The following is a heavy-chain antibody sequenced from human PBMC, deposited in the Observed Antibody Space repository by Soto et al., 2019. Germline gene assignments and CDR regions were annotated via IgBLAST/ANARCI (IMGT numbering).Heavy chain of an antibody. CDR1: GFTFSDYY. J-gene: IGHJ6*02. D-gene: IGHD4-17*01. CDR2: ISSTGSTI. Sequence: QVQLVESGGGLVKPGGSLRLSCADSGFTFSDYYMSLIRQAPGKWLEWVSYISSTGSTIYYADSVKSRFTISRDNAKNSLYLQMNSLRAEDTAVYYCASPTVTPHYGMDVWGQGTTVTVSS. CDR3: ASPTVTPHYGMDV. V-gene: IGHV3-11*01.